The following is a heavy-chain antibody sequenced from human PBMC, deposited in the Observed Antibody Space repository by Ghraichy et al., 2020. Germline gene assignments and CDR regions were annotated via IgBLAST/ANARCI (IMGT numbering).Heavy chain of an antibody. CDR3: AKDGLGATHYYYYGMDV. D-gene: IGHD1-26*01. Sequence: GGSLRLSCAASGFTFSSYAMSWVRQAPGKGLEWVSAISGSGGSTYYADSVKGRFTISRDNSKNTLYLQMNSLRAEDTAVYYCAKDGLGATHYYYYGMDVWGQGTTVTVSS. CDR2: ISGSGGST. V-gene: IGHV3-23*01. J-gene: IGHJ6*02. CDR1: GFTFSSYA.